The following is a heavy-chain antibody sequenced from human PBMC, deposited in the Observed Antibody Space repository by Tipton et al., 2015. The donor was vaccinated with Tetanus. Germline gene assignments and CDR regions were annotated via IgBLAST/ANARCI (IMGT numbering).Heavy chain of an antibody. CDR2: LGTTSGYI. D-gene: IGHD5-12*01. V-gene: IGHV3-21*01. CDR1: GFTFTDYS. CDR3: ARGPRLLLYYFDS. Sequence: QLVQSGGGLVKPGGSLRLSCAASGFTFTDYSLIWVRQAPGKGLGWVSSLGTTSGYIFYADSVKGRFTISRDDAKNSLFLQMNSLRAEDTAVYYCARGPRLLLYYFDSWGQGTLVTVSS. J-gene: IGHJ4*02.